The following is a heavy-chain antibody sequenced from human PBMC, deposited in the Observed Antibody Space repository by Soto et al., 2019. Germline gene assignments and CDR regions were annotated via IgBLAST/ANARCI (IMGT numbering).Heavy chain of an antibody. CDR2: IIPIFGTA. J-gene: IGHJ6*02. V-gene: IGHV1-69*06. D-gene: IGHD2-2*02. Sequence: QVQLVQSGAEVKKPGSSVKVSCKASGGTFSSYAISWVRQAPGQGLEWMGGIIPIFGTANYAQKFQGRVTITADKSTSTAYMELSSLRSEDTAGSYCARHIPDIVVVPAAIHYYYYGMDVWGQGTTVTVSS. CDR3: ARHIPDIVVVPAAIHYYYYGMDV. CDR1: GGTFSSYA.